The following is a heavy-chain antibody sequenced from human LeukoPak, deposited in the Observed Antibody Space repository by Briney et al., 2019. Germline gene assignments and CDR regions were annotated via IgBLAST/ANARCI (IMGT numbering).Heavy chain of an antibody. CDR2: ISSSGSRI. Sequence: LTCAVYGESLSGFYWTWIRQPPGKGLEWISYISSSGSRIYNADSVKGRFTISRDNAKNSLYLQMNSLRAEDTAIYYCARAFNDAFDIWGQGTMVTVSS. CDR3: ARAFNDAFDI. J-gene: IGHJ3*02. CDR1: GESLSGFY. V-gene: IGHV3-11*04.